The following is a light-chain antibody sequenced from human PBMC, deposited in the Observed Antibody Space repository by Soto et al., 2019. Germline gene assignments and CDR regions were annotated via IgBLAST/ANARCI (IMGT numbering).Light chain of an antibody. V-gene: IGLV3-1*01. CDR3: QAWGSSVV. CDR1: KLGDKY. CDR2: QNS. Sequence: SYELTQPPSVSVSPGQTASITCSGDKLGDKYACWYQQKPGLSPVLVIYQNSKRPSGIPERFSGSNSGNTATLTISGTQAMDEADYYGQAWGSSVVFGGGTKVTVL. J-gene: IGLJ3*02.